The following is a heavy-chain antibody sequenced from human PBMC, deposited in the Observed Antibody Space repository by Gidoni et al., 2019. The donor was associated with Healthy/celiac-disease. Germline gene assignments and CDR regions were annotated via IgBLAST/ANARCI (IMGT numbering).Heavy chain of an antibody. V-gene: IGHV3-23*01. Sequence: EVHLLESGGGLVQPGGSLRLSCAASGFPFRSNAMGWVRQAPGKGLEWVSAISGSGGSTYYADSVKGRFTISRDNSKNTLYLQMNSLRAEDTAVYYCAKYTFGSWGVLDYWGQGTLVTVSS. D-gene: IGHD6-13*01. J-gene: IGHJ4*02. CDR1: GFPFRSNA. CDR3: AKYTFGSWGVLDY. CDR2: ISGSGGST.